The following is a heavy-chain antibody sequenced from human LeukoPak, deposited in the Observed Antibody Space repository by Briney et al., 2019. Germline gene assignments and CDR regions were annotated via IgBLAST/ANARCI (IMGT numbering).Heavy chain of an antibody. Sequence: GGSLRLSCAAAGFTSSSYWMSWVSQAQGEGMEWVANIKQDGSEKYYGDSVEGRFTISRDNARNSLYLQMNSLRAEDTAVYYCARIRRGWSQNWDYWGQGTLVTVSS. CDR1: GFTSSSYW. CDR2: IKQDGSEK. D-gene: IGHD6-19*01. V-gene: IGHV3-7*01. CDR3: ARIRRGWSQNWDY. J-gene: IGHJ4*02.